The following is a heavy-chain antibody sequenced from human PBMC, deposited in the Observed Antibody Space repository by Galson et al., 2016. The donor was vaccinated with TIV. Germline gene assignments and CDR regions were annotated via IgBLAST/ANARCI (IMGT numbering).Heavy chain of an antibody. CDR2: MSAYSGAS. CDR1: GYTFSNFA. J-gene: IGHJ4*02. D-gene: IGHD6-6*01. V-gene: IGHV1-18*03. Sequence: SVKVSCKASGYTFSNFAITWVRQAPGQGLEWMGYMSAYSGASNYAQEFQGRVTITTDTSTSTAYMELRNLRFDDMAVYYCARYSSTSSRRFDYWGQGTLVTVSA. CDR3: ARYSSTSSRRFDY.